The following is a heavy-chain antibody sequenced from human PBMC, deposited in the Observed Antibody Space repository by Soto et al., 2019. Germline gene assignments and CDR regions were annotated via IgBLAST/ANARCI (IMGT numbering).Heavy chain of an antibody. CDR1: GGSISSSSYY. CDR2: IYHSGST. D-gene: IGHD2-15*01. J-gene: IGHJ3*02. Sequence: SETLSLTCSVSGGSISSSSYYWGWIRQPPGKGLEWIGSIYHSGSTYYNPSLKSRVTISVDTSKNQFSLKLSSVTAADTAVYYCAREDRYCRGSSCSITGDAFDIWGQGTMVTVSS. V-gene: IGHV4-39*02. CDR3: AREDRYCRGSSCSITGDAFDI.